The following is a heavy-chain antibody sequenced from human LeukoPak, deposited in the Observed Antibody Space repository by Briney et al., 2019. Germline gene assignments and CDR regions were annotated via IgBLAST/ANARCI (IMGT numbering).Heavy chain of an antibody. CDR1: GYTFTSYG. V-gene: IGHV1-18*01. J-gene: IGHJ4*02. CDR3: ARDRRYYDFWSGYYFFDY. D-gene: IGHD3-3*01. CDR2: ISAYNGNT. Sequence: ASVKVSCKASGYTFTSYGISWVRQAPGQGLGWMGWISAYNGNTNYAQKLQGRVTMTTDTSTSTAYMELRSLSSDDTAVYYCARDRRYYDFWSGYYFFDYWGQGALVAVSS.